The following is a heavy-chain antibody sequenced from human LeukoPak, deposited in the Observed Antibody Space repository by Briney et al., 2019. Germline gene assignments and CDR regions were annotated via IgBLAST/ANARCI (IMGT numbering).Heavy chain of an antibody. V-gene: IGHV1-18*01. D-gene: IGHD3-10*01. CDR1: GYTFTSYG. J-gene: IGHJ6*03. CDR2: ISGYNGNT. Sequence: ASVKVSCKASGYTFTSYGISWVRQAPGQGLEWMGWISGYNGNTNYAQKLQGRVTMTTDTSTSTAYVELRSLRSDDTAVYYCARAGSGSLYYYMDVWGKGTTVTVSS. CDR3: ARAGSGSLYYYMDV.